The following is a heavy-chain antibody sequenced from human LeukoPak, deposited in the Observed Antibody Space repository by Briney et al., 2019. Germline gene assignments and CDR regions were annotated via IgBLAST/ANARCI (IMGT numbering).Heavy chain of an antibody. Sequence: SQTLSLTCAISGDIVSSNSAAWNWIRQSPSRGLEWLGRTYYRSKWYNDYAVSVKSRITINPDTSKNQFSLQLNSVTPEDTAVYYCARDPSYCSGGSCYSRWFDPWGQGTLVTVAS. J-gene: IGHJ5*02. CDR1: GDIVSSNSAA. CDR3: ARDPSYCSGGSCYSRWFDP. CDR2: TYYRSKWYN. D-gene: IGHD2-15*01. V-gene: IGHV6-1*01.